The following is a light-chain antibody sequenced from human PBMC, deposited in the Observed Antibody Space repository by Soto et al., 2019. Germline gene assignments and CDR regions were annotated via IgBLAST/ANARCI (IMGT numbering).Light chain of an antibody. J-gene: IGKJ5*01. CDR2: AAS. Sequence: EIVMTQSPATLSVSPWERVTLSCRASQSVSSSLAWYRQQPGQAPRLLIYAASTRATGIPARFTGSGSGTEFTLTISSLQSEDFAFYYCQQRSNWPPITFGQGTRLEIK. CDR3: QQRSNWPPIT. CDR1: QSVSSS. V-gene: IGKV3-15*01.